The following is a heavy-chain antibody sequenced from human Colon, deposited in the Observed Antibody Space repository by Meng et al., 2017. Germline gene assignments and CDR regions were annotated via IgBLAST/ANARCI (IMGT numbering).Heavy chain of an antibody. CDR2: IYHTESV. CDR1: GALIFSTNW. J-gene: IGHJ4*02. D-gene: IGHD1-1*01. Sequence: QVQLQESGPGLVKPSGNLSLTCTVSGALIFSTNWWCSFPQSPGKGLEWIGEIYHTESVNYNPSLASRASISLNKSRGQFSLKLTSVTAADTAVYYCARVSRNWDRTTQGPDYWGQGTLVTVSS. CDR3: ARVSRNWDRTTQGPDY. V-gene: IGHV4-4*02.